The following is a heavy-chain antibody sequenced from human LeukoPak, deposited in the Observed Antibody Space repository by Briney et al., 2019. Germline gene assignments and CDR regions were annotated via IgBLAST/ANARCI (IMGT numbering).Heavy chain of an antibody. D-gene: IGHD3-9*01. CDR3: ARESRRYDILTGYYNGNWFDP. CDR2: ISYDGSNK. V-gene: IGHV3-30-3*01. Sequence: GGSLRLSCAASGFTFSSDAMHWVRQAPGKGLEWVAVISYDGSNKYYADSVKGRFTISRDNSKNTLYLQMNSLRAEDTAVYYCARESRRYDILTGYYNGNWFDPWGQGTLVTVSS. J-gene: IGHJ5*02. CDR1: GFTFSSDA.